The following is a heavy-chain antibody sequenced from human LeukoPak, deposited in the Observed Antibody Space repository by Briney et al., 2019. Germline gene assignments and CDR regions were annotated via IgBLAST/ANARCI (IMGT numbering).Heavy chain of an antibody. CDR3: AKGLYYDILTGYGY. D-gene: IGHD3-9*01. Sequence: PGGSPRLSCAASGFTFSSYAMSWVRQAPGKGLEWVSAISGSGGSTYYADSVKGRFTISRDNSKNTLYLQMNSLRAEDTAVYYCAKGLYYDILTGYGYWGQGTLVTVSS. V-gene: IGHV3-23*01. CDR2: ISGSGGST. CDR1: GFTFSSYA. J-gene: IGHJ4*02.